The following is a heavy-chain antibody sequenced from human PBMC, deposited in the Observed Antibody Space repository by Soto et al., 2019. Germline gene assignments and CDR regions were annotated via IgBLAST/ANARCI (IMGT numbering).Heavy chain of an antibody. V-gene: IGHV1-69*13. Sequence: SVKVSCKASGGTFSSYAISWVRQAPGQGLEWMGGIIPIFGTANYAQKFQGRVTITADESTSTAYMELSSLRSEDTAVYYCARAGGYYDILTGYRALDYWGQGTLVTVSS. CDR1: GGTFSSYA. J-gene: IGHJ4*02. CDR2: IIPIFGTA. CDR3: ARAGGYYDILTGYRALDY. D-gene: IGHD3-9*01.